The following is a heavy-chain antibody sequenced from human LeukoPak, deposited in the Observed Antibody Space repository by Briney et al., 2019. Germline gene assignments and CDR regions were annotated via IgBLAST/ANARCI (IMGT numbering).Heavy chain of an antibody. D-gene: IGHD5-24*01. CDR1: GFTFSSYS. CDR2: ISSSSSYI. J-gene: IGHJ4*02. V-gene: IGHV3-21*01. CDR3: ARDRLPGDGYRFDY. Sequence: GGSLRLTCAASGFTFSSYSMNWVRQAPGKGLEWVSSISSSSSYIHYVDSVKGRFTISRDNAKNSLYLQMNSLRAEDTAVYYCARDRLPGDGYRFDYWGQGTLVTVSS.